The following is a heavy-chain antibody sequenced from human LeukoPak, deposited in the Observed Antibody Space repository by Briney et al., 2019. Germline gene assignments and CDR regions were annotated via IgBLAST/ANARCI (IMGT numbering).Heavy chain of an antibody. CDR2: INRDGINA. Sequence: GGSRRLSCAASGFTFSTYAMTWVRQAPGRGLVWVSRINRDGINASYAGSVKGRSTISRDNAKNKLNLQMNSLRDEDTAVYYCARDLGQYYDTSDNWFDPWGQGTLVTVSS. J-gene: IGHJ5*02. CDR1: GFTFSTYA. D-gene: IGHD3-22*01. V-gene: IGHV3-74*01. CDR3: ARDLGQYYDTSDNWFDP.